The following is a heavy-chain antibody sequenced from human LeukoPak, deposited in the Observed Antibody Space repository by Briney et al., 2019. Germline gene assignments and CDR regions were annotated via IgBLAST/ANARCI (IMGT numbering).Heavy chain of an antibody. V-gene: IGHV3-23*01. CDR2: ISGSGGST. D-gene: IGHD2-15*01. Sequence: GGSLRLSCAASGFTISSYAMSWVRQAPGKGLEWVSAISGSGGSTYYADSVKGRFTISRDNSKNTLYLQMNSLRAEDTAVYYCAKDGRYCSGGSCSGWFDPWGQGTLVTVSS. CDR3: AKDGRYCSGGSCSGWFDP. CDR1: GFTISSYA. J-gene: IGHJ5*02.